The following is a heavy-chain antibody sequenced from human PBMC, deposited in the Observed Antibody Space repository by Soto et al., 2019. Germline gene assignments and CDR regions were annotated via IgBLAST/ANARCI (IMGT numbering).Heavy chain of an antibody. Sequence: EVQLVESGGGLVEPGRSLRRSCTVSGLSFSLAWLNWVRQAPGKGLEWVGRLKSRGSGGSADYAAAVKGRFTISRDDSKETLYLQMDSLKIEDTAVYYCVWFGEGHHSFGLDVWGQGTTVTVS. D-gene: IGHD3-10*01. V-gene: IGHV3-15*07. CDR1: GLSFSLAW. CDR2: LKSRGSGGSA. CDR3: VWFGEGHHSFGLDV. J-gene: IGHJ6*02.